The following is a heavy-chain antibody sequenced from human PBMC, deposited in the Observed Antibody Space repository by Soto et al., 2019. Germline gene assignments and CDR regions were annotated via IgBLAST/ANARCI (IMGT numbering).Heavy chain of an antibody. J-gene: IGHJ4*02. CDR3: AHTGGGLWGTAMAPLDY. CDR2: IYWDDAK. CDR1: GFSLDTSGVG. Sequence: QITLKESGPTLVKPTQTLTLTCTFSGFSLDTSGVGVGWIRQPPGKALEWLALIYWDDAKRYSPSLKSRLTITKDTSKNQVVLTMTNVDPVDTATYYCAHTGGGLWGTAMAPLDYWGQGTLVTVSS. D-gene: IGHD5-18*01. V-gene: IGHV2-5*02.